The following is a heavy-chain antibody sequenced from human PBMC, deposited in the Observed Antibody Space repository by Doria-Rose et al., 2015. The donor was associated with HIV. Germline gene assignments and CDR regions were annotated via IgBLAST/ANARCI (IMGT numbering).Heavy chain of an antibody. J-gene: IGHJ4*02. CDR3: ARIKSSRWYHKYYFDF. V-gene: IGHV2-26*01. D-gene: IGHD6-13*01. CDR1: GVSLSSPGMG. Sequence: QVTLKESGPVLVKPTETLTLTCTVSGVSLSSPGMGVSWIRQPPGKALEWLANNFSDDERSYRPSLNSRLTISRGTSKSQVVLTMTDMDPVDTATYYCARIKSSRWYHKYYFDFWGQGTLVIVSA. CDR2: NFSDDER.